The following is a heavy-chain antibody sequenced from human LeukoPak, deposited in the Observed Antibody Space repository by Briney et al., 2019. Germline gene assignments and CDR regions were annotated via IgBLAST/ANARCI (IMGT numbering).Heavy chain of an antibody. CDR2: IYYSGST. J-gene: IGHJ4*02. CDR1: GGSISSSSYY. CDR3: ARHGSSWYCFDY. V-gene: IGHV4-39*01. Sequence: SETLSLTCTVSGGSISSSSYYWGWIRQPPGKGLEWIGSIYYSGSTYYNPSLKSRVTISVDTSKNQFSLKLSSVTAADTAVYYCARHGSSWYCFDYWGQGTLVTVSS. D-gene: IGHD6-13*01.